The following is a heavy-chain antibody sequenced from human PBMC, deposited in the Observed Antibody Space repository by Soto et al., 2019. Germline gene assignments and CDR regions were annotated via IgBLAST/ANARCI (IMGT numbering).Heavy chain of an antibody. CDR3: AREAGDYALPGSYYYGMDV. V-gene: IGHV4-59*01. CDR1: GGSISTYY. Sequence: SETLSLTCTVSGGSISTYYWCWIRQSPGNGLEWIGCIYYSGTTNYNPSLKSRVTISLDTPKNQFSLKLTSVTAADTAVYYCAREAGDYALPGSYYYGMDVWGQGTTVTVS. D-gene: IGHD7-27*01. CDR2: IYYSGTT. J-gene: IGHJ6*02.